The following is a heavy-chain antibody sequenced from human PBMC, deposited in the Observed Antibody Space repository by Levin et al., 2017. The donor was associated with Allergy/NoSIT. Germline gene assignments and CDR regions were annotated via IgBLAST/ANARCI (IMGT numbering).Heavy chain of an antibody. D-gene: IGHD3-22*01. CDR1: GFTFSSYA. CDR2: ISGSGGST. J-gene: IGHJ2*01. Sequence: SCAASGFTFSSYAMSWVRQAPGKGLEWVSAISGSGGSTYYADSVKGRFTISRDNSKNTLYLQMNSLRAEDTAVYYCAKRGPHSSGYRNWYFDLWGRGTLVTVSS. V-gene: IGHV3-23*01. CDR3: AKRGPHSSGYRNWYFDL.